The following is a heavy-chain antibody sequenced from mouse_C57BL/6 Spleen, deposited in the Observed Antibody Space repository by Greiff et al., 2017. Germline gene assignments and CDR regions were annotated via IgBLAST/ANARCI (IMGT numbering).Heavy chain of an antibody. CDR2: ILPGSGST. V-gene: IGHV1-9*01. J-gene: IGHJ2*01. CDR3: ARKQLRPSYYFDY. CDR1: GYTFPGYW. D-gene: IGHD3-2*02. Sequence: QVQLQQSGAELMKPGASVKLSCKATGYTFPGYWIEWVKQRPGHGLEWIGEILPGSGSTNYNEKFKGKATFTADTSSNTAYMQLSSLTTEDSAIYYCARKQLRPSYYFDYWGQGTTRTVSS.